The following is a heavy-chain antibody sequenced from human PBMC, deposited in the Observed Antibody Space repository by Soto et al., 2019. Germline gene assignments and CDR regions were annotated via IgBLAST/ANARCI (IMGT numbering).Heavy chain of an antibody. V-gene: IGHV4-31*03. CDR2: IYYSGST. Sequence: PSETLSLTCTVFGGSISSGGYYWSWIRQLPGKGLEWIAYIYYSGSTSYNPSLKSRVTISVDTSKNQFSLELSSVTAADTAVYYCARGGYNPFDSWGQGTLVTVSS. CDR1: GGSISSGGYY. D-gene: IGHD1-1*01. CDR3: ARGGYNPFDS. J-gene: IGHJ4*02.